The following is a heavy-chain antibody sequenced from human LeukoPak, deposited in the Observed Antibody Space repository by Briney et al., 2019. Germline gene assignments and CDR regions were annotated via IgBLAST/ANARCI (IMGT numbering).Heavy chain of an antibody. Sequence: PGGSLRLSCAASGFTFSSYGMHWVRQAPGKGLEWVTVISYDGSNKYYADSVKGRFTISRDNSKNTLYLQMNSLRAEDTAVYYCAKDHFNDAYCGGDCLYYFDYWGQGTLVTVS. V-gene: IGHV3-30*18. D-gene: IGHD2-21*02. CDR2: ISYDGSNK. J-gene: IGHJ4*02. CDR1: GFTFSSYG. CDR3: AKDHFNDAYCGGDCLYYFDY.